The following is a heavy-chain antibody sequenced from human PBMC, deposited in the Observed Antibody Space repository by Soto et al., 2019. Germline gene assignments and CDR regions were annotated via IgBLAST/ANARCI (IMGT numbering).Heavy chain of an antibody. J-gene: IGHJ4*02. CDR2: IYYSGST. CDR1: CGSVISGSYY. V-gene: IGHV4-61*01. D-gene: IGHD3-22*01. CDR3: ARVASLGYYGSSGFDY. Sequence: SETLSLTCTFSCGSVISGSYYWSWIRQPPGKGLEWIGYIYYSGSTNYNPSLKSRVTISVDTSKNQFSLKLSSVTAADTAVYYCARVASLGYYGSSGFDYRGQGTLVTVSS.